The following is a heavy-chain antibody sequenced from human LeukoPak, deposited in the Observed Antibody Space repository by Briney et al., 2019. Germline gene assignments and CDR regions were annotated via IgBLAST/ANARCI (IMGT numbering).Heavy chain of an antibody. V-gene: IGHV3-21*01. CDR2: ISSSSSYI. CDR3: ARGDRDLYCSSTSCYPVL. D-gene: IGHD2-2*01. J-gene: IGHJ4*02. CDR1: GFTFSSYS. Sequence: GGSLRLSCVASGFTFSSYSMNWVRQAPGKGLEWVSSISSSSSYIYYADSVKGRFTISRDNAKNSLYLQMKSLRAEDTAVYYCARGDRDLYCSSTSCYPVLGGQGTLVTVSS.